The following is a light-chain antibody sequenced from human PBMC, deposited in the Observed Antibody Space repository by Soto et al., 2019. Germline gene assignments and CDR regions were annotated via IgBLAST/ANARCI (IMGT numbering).Light chain of an antibody. J-gene: IGKJ2*01. Sequence: DIQMTQSPSTLSASVGDRVTITCRASQSISTWLAWYQQKPGKAPKLLIYTASRLESGVPSRFSGSGSGTGFTLTISSLQPDDFATYYCQQYNSHSSYTFGQGTKLEIK. CDR2: TAS. CDR1: QSISTW. V-gene: IGKV1-5*03. CDR3: QQYNSHSSYT.